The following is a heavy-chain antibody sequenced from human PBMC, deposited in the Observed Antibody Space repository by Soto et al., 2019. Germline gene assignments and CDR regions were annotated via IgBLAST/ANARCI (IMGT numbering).Heavy chain of an antibody. V-gene: IGHV1-24*01. D-gene: IGHD3-10*01. CDR2: FDPEDGET. J-gene: IGHJ4*02. CDR1: GYTLTELS. CDR3: ATAPNPYYYGSGSYYNMVY. Sequence: ASVKVSCKVSGYTLTELSMHWVRQAPGKGLEWMGGFDPEDGETIYAQKFQGRVTMTEDTSTDTTYMELSSLRSEDTAVYYCATAPNPYYYGSGSYYNMVYWGQGTLVTVSS.